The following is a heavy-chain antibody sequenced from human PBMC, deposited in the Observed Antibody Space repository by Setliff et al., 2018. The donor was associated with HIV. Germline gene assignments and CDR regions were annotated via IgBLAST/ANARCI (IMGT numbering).Heavy chain of an antibody. CDR2: IFDNGNT. CDR3: ARAGMGALRSLFDY. V-gene: IGHV4-59*01. D-gene: IGHD1-26*01. J-gene: IGHJ4*02. Sequence: SETLSLTCSISGGSISFYYWNWLRQTPGKGLEWIAYIFDNGNTHYNPSLESRVTLSLDTSRNLFSLRLASVTAADTAVYYCARAGMGALRSLFDYWGQGTLVTVSS. CDR1: GGSISFYY.